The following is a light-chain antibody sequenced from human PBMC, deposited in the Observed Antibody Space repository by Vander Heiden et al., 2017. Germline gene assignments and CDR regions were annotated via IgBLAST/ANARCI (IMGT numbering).Light chain of an antibody. CDR3: NSRDRSGNHPNWV. J-gene: IGLJ3*02. V-gene: IGLV3-19*01. Sequence: SSELTQDPAVSVALGQTVRITCQGDSLRSYYASWYQQKPGQAPVLVIYGKNNRPSGIPDRFSGSSSGNTASLTITGAQAEEEADYYCNSRDRSGNHPNWVFGGGTKLTVL. CDR2: GKN. CDR1: SLRSYY.